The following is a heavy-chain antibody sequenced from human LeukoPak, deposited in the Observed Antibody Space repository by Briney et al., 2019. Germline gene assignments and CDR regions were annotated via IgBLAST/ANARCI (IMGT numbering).Heavy chain of an antibody. V-gene: IGHV4-31*03. J-gene: IGHJ4*02. CDR2: IYYSGST. CDR1: GGSISSGGYY. CDR3: ARVLRGLYYFDY. D-gene: IGHD3-3*01. Sequence: SETLPLTCTVSGGSISSGGYYWSWIRQHPGKGLEWIGYIYYSGSTYYNPSLKSRVTISVDTSKNQFSLKLSSVTAADTAVYYCARVLRGLYYFDYWGQGTLVTVSS.